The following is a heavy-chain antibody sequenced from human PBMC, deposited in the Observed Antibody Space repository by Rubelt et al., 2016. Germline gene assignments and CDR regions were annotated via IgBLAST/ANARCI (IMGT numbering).Heavy chain of an antibody. CDR3: GSGIRGDYSFDC. J-gene: IGHJ4*02. Sequence: QVQLQQWGAGLLKPSETLSLTCAVYGGSFSGYYWSWIRQPPGKGLEWIGSIYHSGSTYYNPSLKIRVTISLDTSKNPFSLKLGSVTAADTCIYTCGSGIRGDYSFDCWGQGTLVTVSS. CDR1: GGSFSGYY. D-gene: IGHD2-21*01. V-gene: IGHV4-34*01. CDR2: IYHSGST.